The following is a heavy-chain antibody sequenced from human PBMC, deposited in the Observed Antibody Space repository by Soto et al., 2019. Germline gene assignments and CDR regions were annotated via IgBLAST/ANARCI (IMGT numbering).Heavy chain of an antibody. Sequence: GGSLRLSCAASEFTFSSYGMHWVRQAPGKGLEWVAVISYDGSNKYYADSVKGRFTISRDNSKNTLYLQMNSLRAEDTAVYYCAKMGYYYDSSGYWGGVYYFDYWGQGTLVTVSS. J-gene: IGHJ4*02. CDR3: AKMGYYYDSSGYWGGVYYFDY. CDR1: EFTFSSYG. CDR2: ISYDGSNK. D-gene: IGHD3-22*01. V-gene: IGHV3-30*18.